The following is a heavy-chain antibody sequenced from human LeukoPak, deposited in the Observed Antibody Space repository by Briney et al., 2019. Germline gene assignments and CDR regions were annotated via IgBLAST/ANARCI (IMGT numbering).Heavy chain of an antibody. J-gene: IGHJ6*02. CDR3: ARSSGFWSGSHVSSPYYGMDV. V-gene: IGHV4-34*01. CDR2: INHSGST. CDR1: GGSFSGYY. Sequence: KASETLSLTCAAYGGSFSGYYWSWIRQPPGKGLEWIGEINHSGSTNYNPSLKSRVTISVDTSKNQFSLKLSSVTAADTAVYYCARSSGFWSGSHVSSPYYGMDVWGQGTTVTVSS. D-gene: IGHD3-3*01.